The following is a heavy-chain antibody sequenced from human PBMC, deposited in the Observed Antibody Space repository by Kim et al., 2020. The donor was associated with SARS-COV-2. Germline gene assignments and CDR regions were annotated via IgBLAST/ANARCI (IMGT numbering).Heavy chain of an antibody. V-gene: IGHV3-11*06. CDR3: ARGFVGLSFGY. CDR1: GFTFSDYY. Sequence: GGSLRLSCAASGFTFSDYYMSWIRQAPGKGLEWVSYISSSNIYTNYADSVKGRFTISRDNAKNSLYLQLNSLRAEDTAVYYCARGFVGLSFGYWGQGTLVTVSS. D-gene: IGHD2-15*01. CDR2: ISSSNIYT. J-gene: IGHJ4*02.